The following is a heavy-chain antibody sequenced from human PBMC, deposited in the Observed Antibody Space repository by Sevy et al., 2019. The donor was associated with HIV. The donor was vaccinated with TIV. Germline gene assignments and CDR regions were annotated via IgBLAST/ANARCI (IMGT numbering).Heavy chain of an antibody. Sequence: GGSLRLSCAASGFNFSNYVLHWVRQAPGKGLEWVSSISSSSTYIYYADSVKGRFTISRDNAKNSLYLQMNSLRAEDTAVYYCARGPDYYDRSGYYYQWGQGTLVTVSS. CDR2: ISSSSTYI. J-gene: IGHJ4*02. CDR1: GFNFSNYV. D-gene: IGHD3-22*01. V-gene: IGHV3-21*01. CDR3: ARGPDYYDRSGYYYQ.